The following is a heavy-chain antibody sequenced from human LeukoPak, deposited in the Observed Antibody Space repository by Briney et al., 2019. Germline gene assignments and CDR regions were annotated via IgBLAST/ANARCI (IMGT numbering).Heavy chain of an antibody. J-gene: IGHJ4*02. CDR1: GFNFGTYW. D-gene: IGHD5-12*01. CDR2: IKDGERGT. CDR3: GRHRGYSGYEVTY. Sequence: GGSLRLSCVASGFNFGTYWMNWVRLAPGKGLVWVSHIKDGERGTDYADSVKGRFTVSRDNAKNTLYLQMNSLRVEDAGVYYCGRHRGYSGYEVTYWGQGTLVIVSS. V-gene: IGHV3-74*01.